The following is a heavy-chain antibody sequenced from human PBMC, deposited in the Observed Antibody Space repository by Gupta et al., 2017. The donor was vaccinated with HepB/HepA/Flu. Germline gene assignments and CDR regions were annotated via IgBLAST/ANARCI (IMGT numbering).Heavy chain of an antibody. D-gene: IGHD6-13*01. V-gene: IGHV3-23*01. CDR2: ISGSGGST. CDR1: GFTFSSYA. J-gene: IGHJ4*02. Sequence: EVQLLESGGGLVQPGGSLRLSCAASGFTFSSYAMSWVRQAPGKGLEWVSAISGSGGSTYYADSGKGRFTISRDNSKNTLYLQMNSRRAEDTAVYYCAKDQQQLADFDYWGQGTLVTVSS. CDR3: AKDQQQLADFDY.